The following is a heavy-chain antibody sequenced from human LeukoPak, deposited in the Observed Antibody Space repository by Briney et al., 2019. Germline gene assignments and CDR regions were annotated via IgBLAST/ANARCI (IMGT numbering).Heavy chain of an antibody. D-gene: IGHD5-18*01. Sequence: SETLSLTCTVSGDSVSSGSYYWSWNRQPPGKGLEWIGYIYYNGNTNYNPSLKSRVTISVDTSKNQFSLKLSSVTAADTAVYYCARDRRYSYGYVVDYWGQGTLVTVSS. V-gene: IGHV4-61*01. CDR2: IYYNGNT. CDR1: GDSVSSGSYY. CDR3: ARDRRYSYGYVVDY. J-gene: IGHJ4*02.